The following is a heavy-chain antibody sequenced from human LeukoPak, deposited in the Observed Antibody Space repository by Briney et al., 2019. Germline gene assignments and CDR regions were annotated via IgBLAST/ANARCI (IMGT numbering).Heavy chain of an antibody. CDR1: GGTFSSYA. V-gene: IGHV1-69*04. D-gene: IGHD2-15*01. CDR3: AKTSGAYCSGGSCYDAFDI. Sequence: SVKVSCKASGGTFSSYAISWVRQAPGQGLEWMGRIIPILGIANYAQKFQGRVTITADKSTSTAYMELSSLRSVDTAVYYCAKTSGAYCSGGSCYDAFDIWGQGTMVTVSS. J-gene: IGHJ3*02. CDR2: IIPILGIA.